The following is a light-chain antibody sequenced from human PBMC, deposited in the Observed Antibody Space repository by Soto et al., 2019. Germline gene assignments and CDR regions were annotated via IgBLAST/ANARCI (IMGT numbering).Light chain of an antibody. CDR3: QHYNSYSEA. CDR2: KAS. Sequence: DIQMTQSPSTLSASVGDRFTITCRASQTISTWLAWYQQKPGRAPKLLIYKASTLKSGVPSRFSGSGSGTEFTLTISSMQPDDFATYYCQHYNSYSEAFGQGTKEDIK. V-gene: IGKV1-5*03. CDR1: QTISTW. J-gene: IGKJ1*01.